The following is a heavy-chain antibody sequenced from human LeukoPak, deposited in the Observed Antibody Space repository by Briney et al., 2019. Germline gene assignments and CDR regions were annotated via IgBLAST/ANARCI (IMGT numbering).Heavy chain of an antibody. CDR1: GGTFSSYA. CDR3: ARDRYYDSSGYWPL. Sequence: SVKVSCKASGGTFSSYAISWVRQAPGQGLEWMGGIIPIFGTANYAQKFQGRATITADESTSTAYMELNSLRSEDTAVYYCARDRYYDSSGYWPLWGQGTLVTVSS. CDR2: IIPIFGTA. V-gene: IGHV1-69*01. D-gene: IGHD3-22*01. J-gene: IGHJ4*02.